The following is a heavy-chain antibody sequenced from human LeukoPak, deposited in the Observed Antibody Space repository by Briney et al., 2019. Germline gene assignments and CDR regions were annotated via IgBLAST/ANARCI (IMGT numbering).Heavy chain of an antibody. CDR2: ISAYNGNT. CDR1: GYTFTSYG. J-gene: IGHJ2*01. CDR3: ARDYRGYNYGYWYFDL. Sequence: ASVKVSCKASGYTFTSYGISWVRQAPGQGLEWMGWISAYNGNTNYAQKLQGRVAMTTDTSTSTAYMELRSLRSDDTAVYCCARDYRGYNYGYWYFDLWGRGTLVTVSS. V-gene: IGHV1-18*01. D-gene: IGHD5-18*01.